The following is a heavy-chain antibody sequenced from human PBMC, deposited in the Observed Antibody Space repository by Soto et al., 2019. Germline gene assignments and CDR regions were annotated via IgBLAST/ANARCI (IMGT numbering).Heavy chain of an antibody. J-gene: IGHJ6*01. V-gene: IGHV3-30-3*01. D-gene: IGHD2-21*02. CDR3: AREDDSGYRYINYGFDV. CDR1: GVTFNIYA. CDR2: ISFDGTKK. Sequence: RGSLRLSCAASGVTFNIYALHWVRQAPGKGLEWVAVISFDGTKKYYSDSVKGRFTISRDNLKNTLYLQMNNLRVEDAALYFCAREDDSGYRYINYGFDVCGLATTVTVA.